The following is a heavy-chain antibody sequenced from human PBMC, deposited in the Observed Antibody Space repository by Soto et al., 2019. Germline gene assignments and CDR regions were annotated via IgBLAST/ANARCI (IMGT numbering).Heavy chain of an antibody. V-gene: IGHV1-69*12. J-gene: IGHJ4*02. CDR2: IIPIFGTA. CDR1: GGTFSSYA. CDR3: ARGKTYYYDSSGRQTDY. D-gene: IGHD3-22*01. Sequence: QVQLVQSGAEVKKPGSSVKVSCKASGGTFSSYAISWVRQAPGQGLEWMGGIIPIFGTANYAQKFQGRVTITADESTSTAYMELSSLRSEDTAVYYCARGKTYYYDSSGRQTDYWGQGTLVTVSS.